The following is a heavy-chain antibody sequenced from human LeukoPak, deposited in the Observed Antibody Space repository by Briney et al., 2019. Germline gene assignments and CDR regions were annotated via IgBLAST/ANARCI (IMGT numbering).Heavy chain of an antibody. Sequence: SETLSLTCSVSSGSISNYYWSWIRQPAGKGLEWIGRIYTGGSSNYNNYNPSLKSRVTMSVDASKNQVSLKLSPVTAADTAVYYCARGQEGYYYDSTGYPASFDSWGQGTLVIVSS. V-gene: IGHV4-4*07. D-gene: IGHD3-22*01. CDR1: SGSISNYY. CDR3: ARGQEGYYYDSTGYPASFDS. CDR2: IYTGGSSNYN. J-gene: IGHJ4*02.